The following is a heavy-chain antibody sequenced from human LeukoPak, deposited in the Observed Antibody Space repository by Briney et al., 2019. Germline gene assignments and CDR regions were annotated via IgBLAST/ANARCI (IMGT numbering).Heavy chain of an antibody. Sequence: SETLSLTCAVYGWSFSGYYWSWIRQPPGKGLEWIGKINHSGSTNYNPSLKSRVTISVDTSKNQFSLKLSSVTAADTAVYYCARGQYYGSGSYFHYYYGTDVWGQGTTVTVSS. J-gene: IGHJ6*02. D-gene: IGHD3-10*01. CDR1: GWSFSGYY. V-gene: IGHV4-34*01. CDR2: INHSGST. CDR3: ARGQYYGSGSYFHYYYGTDV.